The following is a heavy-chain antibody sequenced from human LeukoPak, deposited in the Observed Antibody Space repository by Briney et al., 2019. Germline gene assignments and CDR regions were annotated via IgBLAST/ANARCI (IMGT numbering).Heavy chain of an antibody. D-gene: IGHD3-10*01. Sequence: SETLSLTCAVSGYSISSGYYWGWIRQPPGKGLGWIGSIYHSGSTYYNPSVKRRVTISVDTSKNQFSLKLSSATAADTAVYYCATDGPTTVRGVDYYYYGMDVWGKGTTVTVSS. J-gene: IGHJ6*04. V-gene: IGHV4-38-2*02. CDR3: ATDGPTTVRGVDYYYYGMDV. CDR1: GYSISSGYY. CDR2: IYHSGST.